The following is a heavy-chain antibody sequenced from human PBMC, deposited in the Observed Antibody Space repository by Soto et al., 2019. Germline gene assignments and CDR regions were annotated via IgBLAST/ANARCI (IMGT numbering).Heavy chain of an antibody. Sequence: HPGGSLRLSCAASGFTFSSYGMHWVRQAPGKGLEWVAVIWYDGSNKYYADSVKGRFTISRDNSKNTLYLQMNSLRAEDTAVYYCAGGILEQQLVPVVFDIWGQGTMVTVSS. V-gene: IGHV3-33*01. J-gene: IGHJ3*02. D-gene: IGHD6-13*01. CDR2: IWYDGSNK. CDR3: AGGILEQQLVPVVFDI. CDR1: GFTFSSYG.